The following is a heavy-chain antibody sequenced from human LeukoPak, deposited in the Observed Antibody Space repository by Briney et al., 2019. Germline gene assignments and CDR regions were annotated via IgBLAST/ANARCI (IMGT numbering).Heavy chain of an antibody. CDR3: ARDGVEMATYYYYAMDV. CDR1: GFTFTSYG. CDR2: ISAYSGNT. J-gene: IGHJ6*02. V-gene: IGHV1-18*04. Sequence: ASVKVSCKASGFTFTSYGFSWVRQAPGQGLEWMGWISAYSGNTNFAQKFQGRVTMTTDTSTRTVYMELRSLTSDDTAVYYCARDGVEMATYYYYAMDVWGQGTTVTVSS. D-gene: IGHD5-24*01.